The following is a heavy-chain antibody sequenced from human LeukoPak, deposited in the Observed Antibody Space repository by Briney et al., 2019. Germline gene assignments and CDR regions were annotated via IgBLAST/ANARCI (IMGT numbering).Heavy chain of an antibody. V-gene: IGHV4-61*02. Sequence: PSETLSLTCTVSGGSISSGSYYWSWIRQPAGKGLEWIGRIYTSGSTNYNPSLKSRVTISEDTSKNQFSLKLSSVTAADTAVYYCARDREYSSSPRFDYWGQGTLVTVSS. CDR3: ARDREYSSSPRFDY. D-gene: IGHD6-6*01. CDR1: GGSISSGSYY. J-gene: IGHJ4*02. CDR2: IYTSGST.